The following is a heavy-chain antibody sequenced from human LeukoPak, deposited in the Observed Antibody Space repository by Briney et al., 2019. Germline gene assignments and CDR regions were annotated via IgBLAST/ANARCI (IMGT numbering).Heavy chain of an antibody. Sequence: SETLSLTCTVSGGSISSSSSYWSWIRQPPGKGLEWIGYIYYSGSTYYNPSLKSRVTISVDTSKNQFSLKLSSVTAADTAVYYCARSYRSSTSCYKFDYWGQGTLVTVSS. CDR3: ARSYRSSTSCYKFDY. V-gene: IGHV4-30-4*01. CDR1: GGSISSSSSY. D-gene: IGHD2-2*02. J-gene: IGHJ4*02. CDR2: IYYSGST.